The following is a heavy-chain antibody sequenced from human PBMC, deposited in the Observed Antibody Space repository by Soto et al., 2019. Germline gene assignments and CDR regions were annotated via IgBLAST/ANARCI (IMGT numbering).Heavy chain of an antibody. CDR1: CYTFSIYL. D-gene: IGHD5-18*01. J-gene: IGHJ4*02. Sequence: ASVKVSFKASCYTFSIYLIILLRQSPLQGLEWMGLISADNGNTNYAQKFQGRVTMTTDTSTSTAYMELRSLRSDDTAVYYCARDTRNTDMVDWGKGRMVNVS. CDR3: ARDTRNTDMVD. CDR2: ISADNGNT. V-gene: IGHV1-18*04.